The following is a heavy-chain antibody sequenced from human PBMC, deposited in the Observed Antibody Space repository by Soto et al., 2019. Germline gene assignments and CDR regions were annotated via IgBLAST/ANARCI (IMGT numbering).Heavy chain of an antibody. CDR2: ISSSGSTI. CDR3: ARDQGYYVVFSVFRDRKYYYYGMDV. Sequence: QVQLVESGGGLVKPGGSLRLSCAASGFTFSDYYMSWIRQAPGKGLEWVSYISSSGSTIYYADSVKGRFTISRDNAKNSQYLKMNSLRADDTAVYYCARDQGYYVVFSVFRDRKYYYYGMDVWGQGTTVTVSS. J-gene: IGHJ6*02. CDR1: GFTFSDYY. V-gene: IGHV3-11*01. D-gene: IGHD3-10*02.